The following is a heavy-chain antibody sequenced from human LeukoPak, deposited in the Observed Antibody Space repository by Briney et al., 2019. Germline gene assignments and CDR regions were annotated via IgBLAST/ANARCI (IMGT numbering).Heavy chain of an antibody. D-gene: IGHD4-17*01. Sequence: PSETLSLTCTVSGGPISSYYWSWIRQPPGKGLEWIGYIYYSGSTNYNPSLKSRVTISVDTSKNQFSLKLSSVTAADPAVYYCARVDDYGDYRFDYWGQGTLVTVSS. CDR3: ARVDDYGDYRFDY. J-gene: IGHJ4*02. CDR1: GGPISSYY. CDR2: IYYSGST. V-gene: IGHV4-59*01.